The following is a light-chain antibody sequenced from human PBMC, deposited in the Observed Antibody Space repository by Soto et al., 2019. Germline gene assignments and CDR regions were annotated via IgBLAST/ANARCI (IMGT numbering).Light chain of an antibody. V-gene: IGLV1-47*01. CDR3: AAWDDSLSGVV. J-gene: IGLJ2*01. Sequence: QSVLTQPPSASGTPGQRVTISCSGSSSNIGSNYVYWYQQLPGTAPKLLIYRTNHRPSGVPDRFSGSKSGTSASLAISGLRSEDEADYYCAAWDDSLSGVVFGGGNKLTVL. CDR1: SSNIGSNY. CDR2: RTN.